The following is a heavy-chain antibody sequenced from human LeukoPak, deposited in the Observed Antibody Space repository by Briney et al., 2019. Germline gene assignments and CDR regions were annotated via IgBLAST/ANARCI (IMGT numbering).Heavy chain of an antibody. D-gene: IGHD6-13*01. J-gene: IGHJ4*02. CDR2: INHSGST. CDR1: GGSFSGYY. CDR3: ARVAFSSSWYDMVFDY. V-gene: IGHV4-34*01. Sequence: PSETLSLTCAVYGGSFSGYYWSWIRQPPGKGLEWIGEINHSGSTNYNPSLKSRVTISVDTSKNQFSVKLSSVTAADTAVYYCARVAFSSSWYDMVFDYWGQGTLVTVSS.